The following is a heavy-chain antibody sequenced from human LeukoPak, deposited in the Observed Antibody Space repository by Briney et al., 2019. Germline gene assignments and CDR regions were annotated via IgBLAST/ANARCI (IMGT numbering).Heavy chain of an antibody. V-gene: IGHV3-11*04. Sequence: PGESLRLSCAAYGLTLSDYYMSWISQAQGNWLAWLSAIGSPDTLISYTASRPGRFTISRGRPKNSPYLQVDCLRAEDTGVYECVRETVAGTFDYWGQGTLVTVSS. D-gene: IGHD6-19*01. J-gene: IGHJ4*02. CDR2: IGSPDTLI. CDR3: VRETVAGTFDY. CDR1: GLTLSDYY.